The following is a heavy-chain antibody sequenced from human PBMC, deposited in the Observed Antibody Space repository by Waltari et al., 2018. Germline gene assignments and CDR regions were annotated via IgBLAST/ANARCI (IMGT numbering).Heavy chain of an antibody. CDR1: GYTFTSYA. D-gene: IGHD2-2*01. J-gene: IGHJ5*02. CDR3: ARDGRAAAMRGWFDP. V-gene: IGHV7-4-1*02. CDR2: NNTNPGNP. Sequence: QVQLVQSGSELKKPGASVKVSCKASGYTFTSYAMNWVRQAPGQGLEWMGWNNTNPGNPTYAEGFTGRFVFSLETSVSTAYLQISSLKAEDTAVYYCARDGRAAAMRGWFDPWGQGTLVTVSS.